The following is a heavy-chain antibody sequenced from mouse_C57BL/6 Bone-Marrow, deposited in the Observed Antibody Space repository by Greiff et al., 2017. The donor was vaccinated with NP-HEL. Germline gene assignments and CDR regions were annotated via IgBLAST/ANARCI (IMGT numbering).Heavy chain of an antibody. Sequence: DVHLVESGAELVKPGASVKLSCTASGFNITDYYMHWVKQRTEQGLEWIGRIDPEDGETKYAPKFQGKATMTADTSSNTAYLQLSSLTSADTAVFDCARALFRPYYFDYWGQGTTLTVSS. J-gene: IGHJ2*01. CDR2: IDPEDGET. D-gene: IGHD6-5*01. V-gene: IGHV14-2*01. CDR3: ARALFRPYYFDY. CDR1: GFNITDYY.